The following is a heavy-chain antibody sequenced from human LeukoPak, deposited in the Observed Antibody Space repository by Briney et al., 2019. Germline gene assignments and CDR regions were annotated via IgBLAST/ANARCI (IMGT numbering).Heavy chain of an antibody. V-gene: IGHV3-23*01. CDR3: AKGIELWLTYFDH. J-gene: IGHJ4*02. CDR1: GFSFSSYV. Sequence: PGGSLRLSCVASGFSFSSYVMNWVRQAPGTGLEWVSVISGNGGSTYYADSVKGRFTISRDNAKNTLSLQMNSLRAVDTAVYYCAKGIELWLTYFDHWGQGTLVTASS. D-gene: IGHD5-18*01. CDR2: ISGNGGST.